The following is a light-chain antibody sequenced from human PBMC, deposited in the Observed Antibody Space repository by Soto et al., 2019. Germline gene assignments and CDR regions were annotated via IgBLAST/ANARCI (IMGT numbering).Light chain of an antibody. J-gene: IGKJ2*01. CDR1: QSVSNNY. CDR2: GSS. CDR3: QQYGSSPPYT. V-gene: IGKV3-20*01. Sequence: EVVLTQSPGTLSLSPGERATLSCRASQSVSNNYFAWYQQKPGQAPRLLIFGSSDRATGIPDRFSGSGSGTDFTLTISRLEPEDFAVYYCQQYGSSPPYTFDQGTKLEIK.